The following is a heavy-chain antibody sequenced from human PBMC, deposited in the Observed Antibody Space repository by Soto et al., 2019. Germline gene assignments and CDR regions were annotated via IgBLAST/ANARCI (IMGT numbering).Heavy chain of an antibody. CDR3: ARVLHGQWWSTDY. D-gene: IGHD2-15*01. J-gene: IGHJ4*02. Sequence: GASVKVSCKASGGTFSSYAISWVRQAPGQGLEWMGGIIPIFGTANYAQKFQGRVTITADESTSTAYMELSSLRSEDTAVYYCARVLHGQWWSTDYWGQGTLVTVSS. CDR2: IIPIFGTA. CDR1: GGTFSSYA. V-gene: IGHV1-69*13.